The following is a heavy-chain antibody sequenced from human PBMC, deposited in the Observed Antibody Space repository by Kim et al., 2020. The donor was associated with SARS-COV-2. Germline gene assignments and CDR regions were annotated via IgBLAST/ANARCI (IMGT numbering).Heavy chain of an antibody. J-gene: IGHJ3*02. CDR3: ARDSHYYDISGYLVGAFDI. CDR1: GYTFTSYG. D-gene: IGHD3-22*01. V-gene: IGHV1-18*01. Sequence: ATVKVTCKASGYTFTSYGISWVRQAPGQGLEWMGWISVYNGNTNYAQKLQGRVTMTTDTSTSTAYVELRSLRPDDTAVYYCARDSHYYDISGYLVGAFDIWGQGTMVTVSS. CDR2: ISVYNGNT.